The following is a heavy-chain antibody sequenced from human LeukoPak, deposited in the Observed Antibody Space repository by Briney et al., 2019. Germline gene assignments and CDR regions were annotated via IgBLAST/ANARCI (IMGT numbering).Heavy chain of an antibody. J-gene: IGHJ4*02. Sequence: PETLSLTCTVSAGSISGYYWTWIRQPPGKGLEWIGYVYYTGSTNYNPSLKSRVAISLDTSKNQFSLKLNSVTAADTAVYYCARWFRSGGSCRGAVDYWGQGTLVTVSS. CDR3: ARWFRSGGSCRGAVDY. CDR2: VYYTGST. CDR1: AGSISGYY. V-gene: IGHV4-59*01. D-gene: IGHD2-15*01.